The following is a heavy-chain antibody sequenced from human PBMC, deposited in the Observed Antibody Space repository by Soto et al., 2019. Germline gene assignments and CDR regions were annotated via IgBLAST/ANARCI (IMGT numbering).Heavy chain of an antibody. CDR1: GFTFSSYI. V-gene: IGHV3-30-3*01. D-gene: IGHD3-22*01. J-gene: IGHJ1*01. Sequence: QVQLVESGGGVVQPGRSLRLSCAASGFTFSSYIMHWVRQAPCKGLEWVAVISYDGSNKYYADSVKGRFTISRDNSKNTLYLQMNSLRAEDTAVYYCAIARNYYDSSGYYRAEYFHHWGQGTLVTVSS. CDR2: ISYDGSNK. CDR3: AIARNYYDSSGYYRAEYFHH.